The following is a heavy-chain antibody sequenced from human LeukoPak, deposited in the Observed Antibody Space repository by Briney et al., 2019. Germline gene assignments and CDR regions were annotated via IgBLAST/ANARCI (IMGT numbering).Heavy chain of an antibody. CDR2: ISGSGGST. V-gene: IGHV3-23*01. J-gene: IGHJ4*02. Sequence: GGSLRLSCAASGFTFSSYAMSWVRQAPGKGLEWVSAISGSGGSTYYADSVKGRFTVSRDNFKNTLYLQMNSLRAEDTAVYYCARDDSRGVIIRFGYWGQGTLVTVSS. D-gene: IGHD3-10*01. CDR3: ARDDSRGVIIRFGY. CDR1: GFTFSSYA.